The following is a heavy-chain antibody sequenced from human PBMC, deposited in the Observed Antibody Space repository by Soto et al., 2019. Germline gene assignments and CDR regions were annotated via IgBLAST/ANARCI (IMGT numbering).Heavy chain of an antibody. V-gene: IGHV3-23*01. D-gene: IGHD1-7*01. CDR3: AKDQKGNWNYALLFVH. CDR2: ITKSGDTT. J-gene: IGHJ4*02. Sequence: EVQLLESGGGLEQPGGSLRLSCAASGFTFSIYAMSWVRQAPGKGLEWVSGITKSGDTTYYADSVKGRFTISRDNSKNTLYLQMTSPRLDDTAMYYCAKDQKGNWNYALLFVHWGQGSLVSVSS. CDR1: GFTFSIYA.